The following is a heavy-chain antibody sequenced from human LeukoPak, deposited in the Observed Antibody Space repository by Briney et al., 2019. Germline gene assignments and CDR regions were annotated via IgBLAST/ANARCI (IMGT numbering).Heavy chain of an antibody. J-gene: IGHJ4*02. V-gene: IGHV1-8*01. D-gene: IGHD1-1*01. CDR3: ARATGTTSDDY. CDR2: MNPNSGNT. CDR1: GYTFTCYD. Sequence: ASVTVSCKASGYTFTCYDINWVRQATGQGLEWMGWMNPNSGNTGYAQKFQGRVTMTRNTSISTAYMEPSSLRSEDKAVYYCARATGTTSDDYWGQGTLVTVSS.